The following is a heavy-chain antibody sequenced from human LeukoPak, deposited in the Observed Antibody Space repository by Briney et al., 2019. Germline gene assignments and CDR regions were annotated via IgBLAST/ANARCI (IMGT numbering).Heavy chain of an antibody. CDR1: GFTFSSCA. J-gene: IGHJ6*02. CDR2: ISGSGTST. V-gene: IGHV3-23*01. D-gene: IGHD3-3*01. Sequence: GGSLRLSCAASGFTFSSCAMSWVRQAPGKGLEWVSGISGSGTSTYYADSVRGRFTISRDNSKNTLYLQMNSLRAEDTAVYYCARAGLRFLEWSVYYYYGMDVWGQGTTVTDSS. CDR3: ARAGLRFLEWSVYYYYGMDV.